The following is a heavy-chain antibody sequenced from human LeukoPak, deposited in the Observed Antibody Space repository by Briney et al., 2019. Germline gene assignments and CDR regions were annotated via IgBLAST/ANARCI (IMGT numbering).Heavy chain of an antibody. CDR3: ARFSRGIDY. CDR1: GYIFSSHG. V-gene: IGHV1-18*01. J-gene: IGHJ4*02. CDR2: ITTYKGNM. Sequence: ASVKVSCKASGYIFSSHGISWVRQAPGEGLEWMGWITTYKGNMAYAPKFQGRVTMTTDTSTSTAYMELRSLRSDDTAVYYCARFSRGIDYWGQGTLVTVS. D-gene: IGHD3-16*01.